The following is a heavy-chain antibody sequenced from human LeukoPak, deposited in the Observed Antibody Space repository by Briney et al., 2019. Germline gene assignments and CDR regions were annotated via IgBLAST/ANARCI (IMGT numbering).Heavy chain of an antibody. CDR3: AKSSGANGSFFDY. J-gene: IGHJ4*02. CDR1: GGSTSSYY. D-gene: IGHD2-15*01. Sequence: PSETLSLTCTVSGGSTSSYYWSWIRQPPGKGLEYIGYIYYSGSTNYNPSLKSRVTISVDTSKNQFSLRLTSVTAADTAVYYCAKSSGANGSFFDYWGQGTLVTVSS. V-gene: IGHV4-59*03. CDR2: IYYSGST.